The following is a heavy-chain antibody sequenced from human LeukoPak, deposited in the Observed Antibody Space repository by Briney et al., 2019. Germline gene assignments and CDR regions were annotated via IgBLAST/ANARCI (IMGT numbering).Heavy chain of an antibody. CDR1: GFTFSSYD. CDR2: IGTAGDT. J-gene: IGHJ3*02. CDR3: ARDQSPNALDI. Sequence: PGGSLRLSCAASGFTFSSYDMHWVRQATGKGLEWVSAIGTAGDTYYPGSVKGRFTISRDNSKNTLYLQMNSLRAEDTAVYYCARDQSPNALDIWGQGTMVIVSS. V-gene: IGHV3-13*04.